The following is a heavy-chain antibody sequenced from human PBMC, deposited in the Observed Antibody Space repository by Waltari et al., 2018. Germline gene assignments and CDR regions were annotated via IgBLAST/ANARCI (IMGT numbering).Heavy chain of an antibody. CDR3: ARGRSPYYYYMDV. Sequence: QVQLVQSGAEVKKPGASVKVSCKASGYTFTSYAMHWVRQAPGQRLEWMGWINAGNGNTKYSQEFQGRVTMTTDTSTSTAYMELRSLRSDDTAVYYCARGRSPYYYYMDVWGKGTTVTVSS. D-gene: IGHD1-26*01. J-gene: IGHJ6*03. V-gene: IGHV1-3*03. CDR1: GYTFTSYA. CDR2: INAGNGNT.